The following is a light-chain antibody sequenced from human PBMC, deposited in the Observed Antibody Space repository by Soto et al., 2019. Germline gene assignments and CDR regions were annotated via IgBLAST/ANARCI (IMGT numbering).Light chain of an antibody. J-gene: IGLJ1*01. CDR1: SSDIGAHNF. Sequence: VLTQPASATGAPGQRVTVSCSGTSSDIGAHNFVSWYQQHPGKAPKLIIYEVINRPSGVSDRFSGSKSGNTASLTISGLQSEDEADYYCNSYTTSNTFVFGSGTKVTVL. V-gene: IGLV2-14*03. CDR3: NSYTTSNTFV. CDR2: EVI.